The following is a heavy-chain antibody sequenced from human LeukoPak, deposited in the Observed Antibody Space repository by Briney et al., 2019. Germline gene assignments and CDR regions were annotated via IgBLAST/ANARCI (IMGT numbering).Heavy chain of an antibody. CDR3: ARQHGSGSYSHWFDP. Sequence: SETLSLTCTVSGGSISSSSYYWGWIRQPPGKGLEWIGSIYYSGRTYYNPSLKSRVTICVDTSKNQFSLKLSSVTAADTAVYYCARQHGSGSYSHWFDPWGQGTLVTVSS. CDR1: GGSISSSSYY. CDR2: IYYSGRT. D-gene: IGHD3-10*01. V-gene: IGHV4-39*01. J-gene: IGHJ5*02.